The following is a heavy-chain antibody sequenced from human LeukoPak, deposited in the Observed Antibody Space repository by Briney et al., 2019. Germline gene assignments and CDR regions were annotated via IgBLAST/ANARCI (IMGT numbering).Heavy chain of an antibody. J-gene: IGHJ6*03. V-gene: IGHV1-69*06. Sequence: ASVKVSCKASGGTFSSYAISWVRQAPGQGLEWMGGIIPIFGTANYAQKFQGRVTITADKSTSTAYMELSSLRSEDTAVYYCARDSASYYYYYYMDVWGKGTTVTVSS. CDR3: ARDSASYYYYYYMDV. CDR2: IIPIFGTA. CDR1: GGTFSSYA.